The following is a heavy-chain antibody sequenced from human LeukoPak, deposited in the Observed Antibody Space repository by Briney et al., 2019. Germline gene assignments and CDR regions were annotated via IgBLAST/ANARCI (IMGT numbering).Heavy chain of an antibody. CDR3: ARDIVVVPAAIAWFDP. V-gene: IGHV4-30-4*08. D-gene: IGHD2-2*01. J-gene: IGHJ5*02. Sequence: SQTPSLTCTVSGGSISSGDYYWSWIRQPPGKGLEWIGYIYYSGSTYYNPSLKSRVTISVDTSKNQFSLKLSSVTAADTAVYYCARDIVVVPAAIAWFDPWGQGTLVTVSS. CDR2: IYYSGST. CDR1: GGSISSGDYY.